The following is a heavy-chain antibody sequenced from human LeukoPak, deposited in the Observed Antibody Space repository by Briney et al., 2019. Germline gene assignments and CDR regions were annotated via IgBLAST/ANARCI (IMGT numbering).Heavy chain of an antibody. CDR1: GFTFSSYG. D-gene: IGHD2-2*01. CDR3: AKVGCSSTSCYGNWFDP. V-gene: IGHV3-30*18. CDR2: ISYDGSNK. J-gene: IGHJ5*02. Sequence: GGSLRLSCAASGFTFSSYGMHWVRQAPGKGLEWVAVISYDGSNKYYADSVKSRFTISRDNSKNTLYLQMNSLRAEDTAVYYCAKVGCSSTSCYGNWFDPWGQGTLVTVSS.